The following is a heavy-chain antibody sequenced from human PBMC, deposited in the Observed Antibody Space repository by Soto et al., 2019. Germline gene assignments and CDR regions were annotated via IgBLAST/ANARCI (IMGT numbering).Heavy chain of an antibody. D-gene: IGHD6-13*01. V-gene: IGHV3-53*01. Sequence: EVQLVESGGGLIQPGGSLRLSCAASGFTVSSNYMSWVRQAPGKGLEWVSVIYSGGSTYYADSVKGRFTISRDNSKNTLYLQMNCLRAEDTAVYYCAREPRRDGIAAAGAYFDYWGQGTLVTVSS. CDR3: AREPRRDGIAAAGAYFDY. CDR2: IYSGGST. J-gene: IGHJ4*02. CDR1: GFTVSSNY.